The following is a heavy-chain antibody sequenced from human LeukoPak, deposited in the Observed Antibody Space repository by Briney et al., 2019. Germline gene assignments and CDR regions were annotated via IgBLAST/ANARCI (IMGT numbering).Heavy chain of an antibody. J-gene: IGHJ4*02. V-gene: IGHV3-64D*09. CDR1: GLTFSSCA. CDR3: SGHSSGWYAD. Sequence: PGGSPRLSCSASGLTFSSCAMHWVRQAPGKGLEYVSAISSTGTYTYYADSVRGRFTISRDNSKNTLYLQMSSLRADDTAVYYCSGHSSGWYADWGQGTLVTVSS. D-gene: IGHD6-19*01. CDR2: ISSTGTYT.